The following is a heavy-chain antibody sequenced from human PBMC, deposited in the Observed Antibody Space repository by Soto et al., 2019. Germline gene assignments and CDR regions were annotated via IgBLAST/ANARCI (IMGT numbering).Heavy chain of an antibody. CDR2: IFYSGST. V-gene: IGHV4-39*01. Sequence: QLQLLESGPGLVKASETLSLTCNVSGGSISTSRSYWAWIRQPPGKGLEWLANIFYSGSTYYNPSLAIRGTVSVDTSKNEFSLKLRCVTAADTAVYYCARQPTTGDTDLWFDPWGQGTLVTVSS. CDR1: GGSISTSRSY. J-gene: IGHJ5*02. D-gene: IGHD2-21*01. CDR3: ARQPTTGDTDLWFDP.